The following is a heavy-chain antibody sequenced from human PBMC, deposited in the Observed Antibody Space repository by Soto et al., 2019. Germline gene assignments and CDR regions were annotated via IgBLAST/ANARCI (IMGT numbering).Heavy chain of an antibody. Sequence: ASVKGSCKASGGSFTYTLSWVRQAPGQGLEWMGGIIPIFGTANYAQKFQGRVTITADESTKTAYMELSTLRSEDTAVYYCARLHSHGTYGMDVWGQGTTVTVSS. D-gene: IGHD5-18*01. CDR3: ARLHSHGTYGMDV. CDR1: GGSFTYT. J-gene: IGHJ6*02. CDR2: IIPIFGTA. V-gene: IGHV1-69*13.